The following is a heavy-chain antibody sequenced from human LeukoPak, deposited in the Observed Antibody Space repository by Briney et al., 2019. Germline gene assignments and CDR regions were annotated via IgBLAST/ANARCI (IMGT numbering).Heavy chain of an antibody. V-gene: IGHV1-2*02. J-gene: IGHJ4*01. CDR2: INPTRGVT. Sequence: ASVKVSCKASGYAFRGSYIYWVRQAPGQGPEWMGWINPTRGVTKYAQKFHGRVTMTRDTSLRTAYMDLSSLRSDETAVYYCAREGVATVTEYYFDYWGQGTLVTVSS. CDR1: GYAFRGSY. CDR3: AREGVATVTEYYFDY. D-gene: IGHD4-17*01.